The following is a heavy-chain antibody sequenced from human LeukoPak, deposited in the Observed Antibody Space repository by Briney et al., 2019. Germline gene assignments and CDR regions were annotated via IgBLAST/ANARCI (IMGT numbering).Heavy chain of an antibody. D-gene: IGHD6-19*01. V-gene: IGHV3-15*01. CDR2: IKSKTDGGTT. Sequence: GGSLRLSCAASGFTFSNAWMSWVRQAPGKGLEWVGRIKSKTDGGTTDYAAPVKGRFTISRDDSKNTLYLQINSLKTEDTAVYYCTTAPGIAVAGTFPRFDYWGQGTLVTVSS. CDR1: GFTFSNAW. CDR3: TTAPGIAVAGTFPRFDY. J-gene: IGHJ4*02.